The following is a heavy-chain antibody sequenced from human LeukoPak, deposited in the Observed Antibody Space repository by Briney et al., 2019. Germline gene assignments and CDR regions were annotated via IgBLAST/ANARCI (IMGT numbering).Heavy chain of an antibody. Sequence: SETLSLTCTVSGGSISSYYWSWIPQPPGMGLEWIGCIYYSGSTNYNPSLKSRVTISVDTSKDQFSLRLTSVTAADTAVYYCARSFLGDWYFDLWGRGTLVTVSS. V-gene: IGHV4-59*01. D-gene: IGHD1-26*01. J-gene: IGHJ2*01. CDR3: ARSFLGDWYFDL. CDR2: IYYSGST. CDR1: GGSISSYY.